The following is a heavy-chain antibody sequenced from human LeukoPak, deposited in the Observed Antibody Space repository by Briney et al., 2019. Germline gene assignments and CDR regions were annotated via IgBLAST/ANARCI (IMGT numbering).Heavy chain of an antibody. CDR1: GGSISSSSYY. J-gene: IGHJ4*02. CDR3: ARHPWGPRYFDY. CDR2: IYYSGST. Sequence: SETLSLTCTVSGGSISSSSYYWGWIRQPPGKGLEWIGSIYYSGSTNYNPSLKSRVTISVDTSKNQFSLKLSSVTAADTAVYYCARHPWGPRYFDYWGQGTLVTVSS. V-gene: IGHV4-39*01. D-gene: IGHD7-27*01.